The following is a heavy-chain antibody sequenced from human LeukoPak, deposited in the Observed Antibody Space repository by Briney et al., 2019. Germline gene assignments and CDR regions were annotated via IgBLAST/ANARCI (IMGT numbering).Heavy chain of an antibody. J-gene: IGHJ4*02. Sequence: GGSLRLSCAASGFTFSSYGMHWVRQAPGKGLEWVAVISYDGSNKYYADSVKGRFTVSRDNSRNTLYLQMSSLRADDTGLYYCARGNVIMAATVEDYWGQGTLVTVSS. V-gene: IGHV3-30*03. CDR3: ARGNVIMAATVEDY. CDR2: ISYDGSNK. CDR1: GFTFSSYG. D-gene: IGHD6-25*01.